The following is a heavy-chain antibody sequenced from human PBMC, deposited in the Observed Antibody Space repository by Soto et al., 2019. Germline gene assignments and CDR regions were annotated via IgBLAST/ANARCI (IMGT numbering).Heavy chain of an antibody. D-gene: IGHD3-10*01. CDR3: ARVRRHVGIRSETHARGFDS. CDR2: VDSRGRT. V-gene: IGHV4-34*01. J-gene: IGHJ5*01. Sequence: SETLSLTCAVYGGSFSMYYWTWIRQSPGKGLEWLGEVDSRGRTNYSPSLRSRITISLDTSKNQFFLRLSSMSAADTAIYYCARVRRHVGIRSETHARGFDSWGHGTRVTVSS. CDR1: GGSFSMYY.